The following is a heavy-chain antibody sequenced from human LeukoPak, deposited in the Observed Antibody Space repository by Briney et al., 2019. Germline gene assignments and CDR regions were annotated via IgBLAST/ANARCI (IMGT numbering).Heavy chain of an antibody. CDR1: GFTFSSYW. Sequence: GGSLRLSCAASGFTFSSYWMSWVRQAPGKGLEWVANIKQDGSEKYYGDSVKGRFTICRDNAKNSLYLQMNSLRAEDTAVYYCARGVRGYSYANYYYYYYMDVWGKGTTVTVSS. CDR2: IKQDGSEK. CDR3: ARGVRGYSYANYYYYYYMDV. D-gene: IGHD5-18*01. J-gene: IGHJ6*03. V-gene: IGHV3-7*01.